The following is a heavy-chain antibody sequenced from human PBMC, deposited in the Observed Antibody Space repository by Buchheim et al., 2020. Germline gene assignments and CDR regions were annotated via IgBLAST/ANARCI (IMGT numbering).Heavy chain of an antibody. CDR3: AKLIDF. Sequence: EVQLLESGGDLVQPGGSLRLSCAASGLTFGSHGMRWVRQAPGKGLEWVSAISGSGVDTYYADSVKGRFTISRDNSKDTLYLQMNSLRAEDTAIYYCAKLIDFWGQGTL. V-gene: IGHV3-23*01. J-gene: IGHJ4*02. CDR2: ISGSGVDT. CDR1: GLTFGSHG.